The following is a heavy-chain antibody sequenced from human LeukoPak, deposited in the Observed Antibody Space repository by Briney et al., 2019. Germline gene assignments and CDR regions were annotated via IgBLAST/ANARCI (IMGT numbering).Heavy chain of an antibody. Sequence: GSSVKVSCKASGGTFSSYAISWVRQAPGQGLEWMGGIIPIFGTANYAQKFQGRVTITADKSTSTAYMELSSLRSEDTAVYNCARGPYYYGSGSYYWNYFDYWGQGTLVTVSS. D-gene: IGHD3-10*01. CDR3: ARGPYYYGSGSYYWNYFDY. V-gene: IGHV1-69*06. J-gene: IGHJ4*02. CDR1: GGTFSSYA. CDR2: IIPIFGTA.